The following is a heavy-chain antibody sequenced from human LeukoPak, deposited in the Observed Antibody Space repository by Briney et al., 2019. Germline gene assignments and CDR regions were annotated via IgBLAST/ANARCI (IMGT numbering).Heavy chain of an antibody. D-gene: IGHD3-22*01. CDR3: AKGSSGYLADL. Sequence: GGSLRPSCAASGFIFNNYGLIWVRQAPGKGLEWVSAISNDGGGTQYADFVEGRFTISRDNSKNTLFLQMSSLRAEDTALYYCAKGSSGYLADLWGQGTLVTVSS. J-gene: IGHJ5*02. CDR1: GFIFNNYG. V-gene: IGHV3-23*01. CDR2: ISNDGGGT.